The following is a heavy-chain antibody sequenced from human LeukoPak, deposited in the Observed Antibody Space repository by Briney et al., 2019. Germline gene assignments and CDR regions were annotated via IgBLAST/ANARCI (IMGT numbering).Heavy chain of an antibody. Sequence: PSETLSLTCAVSGGSLSNYYWSWIRQPAGKGLEWIGRIYTTRNTNYNPSLKSRVAMSVDTSENQFSLKLTSVTAADTALYYCARDYSLGTTNAFDIWGQGTMVTVSS. CDR3: ARDYSLGTTNAFDI. CDR1: GGSLSNYY. J-gene: IGHJ3*02. D-gene: IGHD1-7*01. CDR2: IYTTRNT. V-gene: IGHV4-4*07.